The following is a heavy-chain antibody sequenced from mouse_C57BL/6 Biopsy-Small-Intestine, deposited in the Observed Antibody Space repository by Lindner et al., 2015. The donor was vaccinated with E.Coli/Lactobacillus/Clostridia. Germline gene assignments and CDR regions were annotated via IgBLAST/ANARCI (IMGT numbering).Heavy chain of an antibody. J-gene: IGHJ2*01. CDR2: IDYSGST. D-gene: IGHD1-1*01. V-gene: IGHV3-1*01. Sequence: VQLQESGPGMVKPSQSLSLTCTVTGYSITSGYDWHWIRHFPGNKLEWMGYIDYSGSTNFNPSLKSRISVTHDTSKNHFFLKLNSVTTEDTATYYCVRGYYGSTYGYYFDYWGQGTTLTVSS. CDR3: VRGYYGSTYGYYFDY. CDR1: GYSITSGYD.